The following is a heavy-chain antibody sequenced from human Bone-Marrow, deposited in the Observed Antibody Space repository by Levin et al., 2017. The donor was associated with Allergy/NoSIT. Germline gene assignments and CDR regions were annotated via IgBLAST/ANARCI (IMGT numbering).Heavy chain of an antibody. D-gene: IGHD6-13*01. V-gene: IGHV4-39*01. CDR1: GGSISSSGYY. Sequence: GSLRLSCTVSGGSISSSGYYWGWIRQPPGKGLEWVGSLYYTGTTDYNPSLKSRVTMSVDTSKNQFSLKLSSVTAADTAVYFCARHSSNYYGGWFDPWGQGTLVTVSS. CDR3: ARHSSNYYGGWFDP. CDR2: LYYTGTT. J-gene: IGHJ5*02.